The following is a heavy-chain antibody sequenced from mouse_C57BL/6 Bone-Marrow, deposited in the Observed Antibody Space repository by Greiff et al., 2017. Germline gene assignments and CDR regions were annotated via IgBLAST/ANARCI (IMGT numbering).Heavy chain of an antibody. CDR1: GYSFTSYY. CDR2: IYPGSGNT. CDR3: ARLIDPAWFAY. Sequence: QVQLQQSGPELVKPGASVKISCKASGYSFTSYYIHWVKQRPGQGLEWIGWIYPGSGNTKYNEKFKGKATLTADTSSSTAYMQLSSLTSEDSAVYYCARLIDPAWFAYWGQGTLVTVSA. V-gene: IGHV1-66*01. J-gene: IGHJ3*01.